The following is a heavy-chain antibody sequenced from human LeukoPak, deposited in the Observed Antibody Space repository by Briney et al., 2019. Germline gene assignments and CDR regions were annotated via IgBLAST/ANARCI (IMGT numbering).Heavy chain of an antibody. CDR1: GGSISSGSYY. Sequence: PSETLSLTCTVSGGSISSGSYYWSWIRQPAGKGLEWIGRIYTSGSTNYNPSLKSRVTISVDTSKNQFSLKPSSVTAADTAVYYCARVFGHYYGSGSYNWFDPWGQGTLVTVSS. V-gene: IGHV4-61*02. CDR3: ARVFGHYYGSGSYNWFDP. J-gene: IGHJ5*02. CDR2: IYTSGST. D-gene: IGHD3-10*01.